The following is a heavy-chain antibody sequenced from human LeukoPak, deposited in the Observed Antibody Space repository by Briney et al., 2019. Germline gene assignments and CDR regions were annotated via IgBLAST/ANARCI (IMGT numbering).Heavy chain of an antibody. CDR2: IYYSGST. Sequence: SETLSLTCTVSSGSVNSYYWSWIRQPPGKGLEWIGYIYYSGSTNYNPSLKSRVTISVDTSKNQFSLKLSSVTAADTAVYYCARVPAAPRLYMDVWGQGTTVIVSS. J-gene: IGHJ6*02. CDR3: ARVPAAPRLYMDV. D-gene: IGHD2-2*01. CDR1: SGSVNSYY. V-gene: IGHV4-59*02.